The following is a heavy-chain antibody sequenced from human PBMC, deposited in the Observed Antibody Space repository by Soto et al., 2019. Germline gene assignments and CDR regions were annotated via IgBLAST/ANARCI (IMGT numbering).Heavy chain of an antibody. CDR2: IWYDGSNK. CDR3: ARDQYCDYGPYYFDY. CDR1: GFTFSSYG. V-gene: IGHV3-33*01. Sequence: GGSLRLSCAASGFTFSSYGMHWVRQAPGKGLEWVAVIWYDGSNKYYADSVKGRFTISRDNSKNTLYLQMNSLRAEDTAVYYFARDQYCDYGPYYFDYWGQGTLVTVSS. D-gene: IGHD4-17*01. J-gene: IGHJ4*02.